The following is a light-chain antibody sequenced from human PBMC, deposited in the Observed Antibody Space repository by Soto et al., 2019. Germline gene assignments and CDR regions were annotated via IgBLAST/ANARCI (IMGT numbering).Light chain of an antibody. J-gene: IGLJ2*01. V-gene: IGLV2-23*01. CDR2: EGN. Sequence: QSALTQPASVSGSPGQSITISCAGTSSDVGSYNFVSWYQQHPGKAPKLMIYEGNKRPSGVSNRFSGSKSGNTASLTISGLQAADEADYYCCSYAGSSTSVVFGGGTKLTVL. CDR1: SSDVGSYNF. CDR3: CSYAGSSTSVV.